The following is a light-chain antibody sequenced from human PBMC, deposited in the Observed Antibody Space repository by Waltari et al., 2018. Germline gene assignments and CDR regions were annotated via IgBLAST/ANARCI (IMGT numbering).Light chain of an antibody. CDR2: GAS. V-gene: IGKV3D-20*02. Sequence: EIVLTQSPGTLSLSPGEIASLSCRASRSLSSTYLAWYQQKPGQAPRLLIHGASSRATGIPARFSGSGSGTDFTLTISSLEPEDFAVYYCQHRDHWPPDATFGPGTKVDI. J-gene: IGKJ3*01. CDR3: QHRDHWPPDAT. CDR1: RSLSSTY.